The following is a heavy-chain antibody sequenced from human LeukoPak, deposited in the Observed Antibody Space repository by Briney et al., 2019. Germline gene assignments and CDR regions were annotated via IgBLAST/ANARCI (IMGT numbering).Heavy chain of an antibody. Sequence: GGSLRLSCVASGFTFSNYWMTWVRQAPGKGLEWVANIKQDGSEKYYVDSVRGRFTISRDNAKNSLYLQVISLRAEDTAVYYCAREISSWYRTEGRFDPWGQGTLITVS. CDR1: GFTFSNYW. CDR3: AREISSWYRTEGRFDP. CDR2: IKQDGSEK. V-gene: IGHV3-7*01. J-gene: IGHJ5*02. D-gene: IGHD6-13*01.